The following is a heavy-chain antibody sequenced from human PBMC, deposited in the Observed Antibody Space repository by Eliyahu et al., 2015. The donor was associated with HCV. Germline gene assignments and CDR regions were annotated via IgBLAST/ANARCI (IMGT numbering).Heavy chain of an antibody. CDR3: ARVGGGYDYSGAFDI. CDR1: GGXFSXYA. J-gene: IGHJ3*02. CDR2: IIPIFGTA. V-gene: IGHV1-69*01. D-gene: IGHD5-12*01. Sequence: QVQLVQSGAEVKKPGSSVXVSCKASGGXFSXYAISWVRQAPGQGLEWMGGIIPIFGTANYAQKXQGRVTITADESTSTAYMELSSLRSEDTAVYYCARVGGGYDYSGAFDIWGQGTMVTVSS.